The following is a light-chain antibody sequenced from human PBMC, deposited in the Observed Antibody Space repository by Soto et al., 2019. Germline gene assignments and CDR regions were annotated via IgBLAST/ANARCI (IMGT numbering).Light chain of an antibody. J-gene: IGKJ1*01. CDR3: QQYYSSWT. CDR2: AAS. Sequence: AIRMTQSPSSLSASTGDRVTITCRASQGISSYLAWYQQKPGKDPKLLIYAASTLQSGVPSRFSGSGSETDFTLTISCLQSEDFATYYCQQYYSSWTFGQGTKVDIK. V-gene: IGKV1-8*01. CDR1: QGISSY.